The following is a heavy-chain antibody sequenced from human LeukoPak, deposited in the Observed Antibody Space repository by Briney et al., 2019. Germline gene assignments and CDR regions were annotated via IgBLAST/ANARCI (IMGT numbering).Heavy chain of an antibody. CDR3: ASSLLWFGYYYYGMDV. J-gene: IGHJ6*02. CDR2: IWYDGSNK. D-gene: IGHD3-10*01. Sequence: GGSLRLSCAASGFTFSSYGMHWVRQAPGKGLEWVAVIWYDGSNKYYADSVKGRFTISRDNSKKTLYLQMNSLRAEDTAVYYCASSLLWFGYYYYGMDVWGQGTTVTVSS. V-gene: IGHV3-33*01. CDR1: GFTFSSYG.